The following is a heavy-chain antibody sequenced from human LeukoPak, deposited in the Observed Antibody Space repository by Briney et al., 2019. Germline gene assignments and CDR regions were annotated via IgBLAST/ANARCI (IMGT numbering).Heavy chain of an antibody. CDR1: GYSFSTYW. D-gene: IGHD6-19*01. J-gene: IGHJ3*02. CDR2: IYPGDSDT. Sequence: PGGSLRLSCTGSGYSFSTYWIGWVRQMPGKGLEWMGIIYPGDSDTRYSPSFQGQVTISAEKSISTAYLQWSSLKASDTAMYYCARRGYRSGANAFDIWGQGAMVTVSS. CDR3: ARRGYRSGANAFDI. V-gene: IGHV5-51*01.